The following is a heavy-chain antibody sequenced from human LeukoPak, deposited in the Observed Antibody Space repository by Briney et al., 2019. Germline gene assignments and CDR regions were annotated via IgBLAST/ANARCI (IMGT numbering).Heavy chain of an antibody. D-gene: IGHD1-1*01. Sequence: GGSLRLSCAASGFTFSSDAMSWVRQAPGKGLEWVSAISGSGGSTYYADSVKGRFTISRDNSKNTLYLQMNSLRAEDTAVYYCANLPSTTGTTFHFDYWGQGTLVTVSS. J-gene: IGHJ4*02. CDR2: ISGSGGST. CDR1: GFTFSSDA. V-gene: IGHV3-23*01. CDR3: ANLPSTTGTTFHFDY.